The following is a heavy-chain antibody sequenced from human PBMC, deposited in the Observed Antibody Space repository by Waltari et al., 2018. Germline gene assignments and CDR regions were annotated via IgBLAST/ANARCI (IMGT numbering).Heavy chain of an antibody. V-gene: IGHV3-23*03. CDR2: IYSGGSST. Sequence: EVQLLESGGGLVQPGGSLRLSCAASGFPFSSYAMNWVRQAPGKGLEWVSVIYSGGSSTNYADSVKGRFTISRDDSKHTLYLQMNSLRVEDTATYYCAKPETIAAAGNAFDIWGQGTMVTVSS. CDR1: GFPFSSYA. D-gene: IGHD6-13*01. J-gene: IGHJ3*02. CDR3: AKPETIAAAGNAFDI.